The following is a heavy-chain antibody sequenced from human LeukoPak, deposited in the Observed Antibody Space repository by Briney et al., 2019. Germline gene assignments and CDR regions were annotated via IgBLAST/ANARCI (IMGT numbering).Heavy chain of an antibody. V-gene: IGHV3-21*01. J-gene: IGHJ5*02. Sequence: GGSLRLSCAASGFTFSSHSMAWVRQAPGKGLEWVSSISSTSTYIYYADSVKGRFTISRDNAKNSLDLQMTGLRAEDTAVYYCAREMLAAVAAQSWGQGTLVTVSS. CDR1: GFTFSSHS. D-gene: IGHD6-19*01. CDR3: AREMLAAVAAQS. CDR2: ISSTSTYI.